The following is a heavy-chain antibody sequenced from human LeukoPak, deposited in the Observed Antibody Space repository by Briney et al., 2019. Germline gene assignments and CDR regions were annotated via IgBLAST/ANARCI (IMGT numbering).Heavy chain of an antibody. V-gene: IGHV4-39*01. CDR1: GGSISSSSYY. CDR2: IYYSGST. Sequence: SETLSLTCTVSGGSISSSSYYWGWIRQPPGKGLEWIGSIYYSGSTYYNPSLKSRVTISVDTSKNQFSLKLSSVTAADTAVYYCARRPDILTGYQKEDYWGQGTLVTVSP. CDR3: ARRPDILTGYQKEDY. D-gene: IGHD3-9*01. J-gene: IGHJ4*02.